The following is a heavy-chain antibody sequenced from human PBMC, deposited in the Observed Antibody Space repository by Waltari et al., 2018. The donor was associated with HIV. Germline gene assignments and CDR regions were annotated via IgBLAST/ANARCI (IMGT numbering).Heavy chain of an antibody. D-gene: IGHD6-13*01. J-gene: IGHJ6*02. CDR1: DVSLIAYY. CDR3: ARGYAAAAPYFGLDV. CDR2: INHAGAT. Sequence: QVRLQDWGTGVVKPSETLSLSCAMYDVSLIAYYWTWIRQSPGRGLQWIGEINHAGATNYNPSLRSRLIFSIDTSKKQFYMKLTSVTVADTATYFCARGYAAAAPYFGLDVWGQGTTVTVSS. V-gene: IGHV4-34*01.